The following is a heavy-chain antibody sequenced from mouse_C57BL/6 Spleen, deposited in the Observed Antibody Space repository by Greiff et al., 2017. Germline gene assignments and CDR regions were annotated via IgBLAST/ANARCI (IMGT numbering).Heavy chain of an antibody. J-gene: IGHJ4*01. D-gene: IGHD2-1*01. Sequence: EVKLVESGGGLVQPKGSLKLSCAASGFSFNTYAMNWVRPAPGKGLEWVARIRSKSNNYATYYADSVKDRFTISRDDSESMLYLQMNNLKTEDTAMYYCVRQEDFYGNYPIYAMDDWGQGTSVTVSS. V-gene: IGHV10-1*01. CDR3: VRQEDFYGNYPIYAMDD. CDR1: GFSFNTYA. CDR2: IRSKSNNYAT.